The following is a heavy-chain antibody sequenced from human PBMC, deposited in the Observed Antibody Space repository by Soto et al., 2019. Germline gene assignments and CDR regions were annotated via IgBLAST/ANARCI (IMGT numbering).Heavy chain of an antibody. CDR2: LYYNVGT. D-gene: IGHD6-6*01. J-gene: IGHJ5*02. CDR1: GSSISSSGYY. V-gene: IGHV4-39*02. CDR3: ARDSSSEKDYRFDP. Sequence: SETLSLTCTVSGSSISSSGYYWGWIRQPPGRGLEWIGSLYYNVGTYYNPSLKSRVTISADTSANQFSLMVNSVTAADTAVYYCARDSSSEKDYRFDPWGQGTLVTV.